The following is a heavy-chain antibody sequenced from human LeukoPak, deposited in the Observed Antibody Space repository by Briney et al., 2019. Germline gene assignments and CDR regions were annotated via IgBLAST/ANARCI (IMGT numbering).Heavy chain of an antibody. V-gene: IGHV3-23*01. D-gene: IGHD3-10*01. Sequence: PGGSLRLSCAASGFTFSTYAMSWVRQAPGKGLEWVSAIGGSGDFTYYAEYVRGRFTISRGNSEKTLYLQMNSLRAEDTAVYYCAKADRGWGVITKDWGQGTLVTVSS. J-gene: IGHJ4*02. CDR2: IGGSGDFT. CDR1: GFTFSTYA. CDR3: AKADRGWGVITKD.